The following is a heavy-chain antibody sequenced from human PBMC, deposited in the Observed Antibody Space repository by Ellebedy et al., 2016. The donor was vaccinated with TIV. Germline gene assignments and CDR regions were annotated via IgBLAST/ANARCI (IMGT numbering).Heavy chain of an antibody. CDR3: ARVGKACSGGSCYWFDP. V-gene: IGHV1-18*01. J-gene: IGHJ5*02. CDR1: GYTFTSYG. CDR2: ISAYNGYT. D-gene: IGHD2-15*01. Sequence: ASVKVSCKASGYTFTSYGSSWVRQAPGQGLEWMGWISAYNGYTNYAQKPQGRVTMTTDTSTSTAYMALRCLRSDDTAVYYCARVGKACSGGSCYWFDPWGQGTLVTVSS.